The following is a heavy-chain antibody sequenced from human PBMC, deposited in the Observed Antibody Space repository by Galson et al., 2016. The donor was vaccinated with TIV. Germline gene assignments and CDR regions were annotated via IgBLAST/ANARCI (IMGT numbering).Heavy chain of an antibody. Sequence: SVKVSCKASGYTFTSYDINWVRQATGQGLEWMGWMNPNSGNTGYAQKFRGRVTMTRDTSVRTAYMELSSLRSEDPAVYYCARSGDYGDYWGQGTLVTVSS. D-gene: IGHD4-17*01. CDR1: GYTFTSYD. V-gene: IGHV1-8*02. J-gene: IGHJ4*02. CDR2: MNPNSGNT. CDR3: ARSGDYGDY.